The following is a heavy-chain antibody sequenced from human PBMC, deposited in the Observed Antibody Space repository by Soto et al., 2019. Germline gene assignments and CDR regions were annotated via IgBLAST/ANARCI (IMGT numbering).Heavy chain of an antibody. CDR2: TYYRSKWYN. J-gene: IGHJ6*02. CDR3: ARVEAGAGYYYYGMDV. V-gene: IGHV6-1*01. Sequence: WIRQSPSRGLEWLGRTYYRSKWYNDYAVSVKSRITINPDTSKNQFSLQLNSVTPEDTAVYYCARVEAGAGYYYYGMDVWGQGTTVTVSS. D-gene: IGHD6-13*01.